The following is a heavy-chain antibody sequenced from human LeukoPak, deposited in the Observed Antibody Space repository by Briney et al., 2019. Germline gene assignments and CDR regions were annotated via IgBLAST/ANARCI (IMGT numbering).Heavy chain of an antibody. CDR1: GFTFSSYA. J-gene: IGHJ4*02. CDR2: ISGSGGST. Sequence: PGGSLRLSCVVSGFTFSSYAMSWVRQAPGKGLEWVSGISGSGGSTYYADSVKGRFTISRDNSKNTLYLQMNSLRAEDTAVYYCAKVPRGAGTSSGYWGQGTLVTVSS. V-gene: IGHV3-23*01. D-gene: IGHD3-3*01. CDR3: AKVPRGAGTSSGY.